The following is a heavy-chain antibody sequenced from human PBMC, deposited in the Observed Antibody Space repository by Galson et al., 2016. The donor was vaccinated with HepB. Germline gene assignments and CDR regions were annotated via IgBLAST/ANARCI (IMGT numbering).Heavy chain of an antibody. CDR3: ARYSNSWAPFDY. CDR1: GFTFKFYA. V-gene: IGHV3-23*01. J-gene: IGHJ4*02. D-gene: IGHD6-13*01. CDR2: ISGSGANT. Sequence: SLRLSCAASGFTFKFYAMTWVRQAPGKGLEWVSGISGSGANTHYANAVKGRFTISRNNSNNTLYLQMNSLRAEDTALYFCARYSNSWAPFDYWGQGRLVTVSS.